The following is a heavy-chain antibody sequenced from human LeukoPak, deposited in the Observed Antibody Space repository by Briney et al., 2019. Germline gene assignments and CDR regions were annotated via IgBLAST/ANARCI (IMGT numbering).Heavy chain of an antibody. D-gene: IGHD2-8*01. CDR2: IYYSGST. CDR3: ARRTNGVSAFDY. J-gene: IGHJ4*02. Sequence: SETLSLTCTVSGGSISSYYWSWIRQPPGKGLEWIGYIYYSGSTNYNPSLKSRVTISVDTSKNQFSLKLSSVTAADTAVYYCARRTNGVSAFDYWGQGTLVTVSS. V-gene: IGHV4-59*08. CDR1: GGSISSYY.